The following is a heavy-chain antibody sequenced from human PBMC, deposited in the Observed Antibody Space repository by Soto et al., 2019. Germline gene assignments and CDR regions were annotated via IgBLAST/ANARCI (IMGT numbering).Heavy chain of an antibody. CDR1: GYTLTELS. D-gene: IGHD6-6*01. CDR3: SRDGKLAARHCLYFDY. Sequence: ASVKVSCKVSGYTLTELSMHWVRQAPGKGLEWKGRFEPEEGETIYEQKIQGRVTMTEDTSTDTAYMELSCLRSEDSSVFYCSRDGKLAARHCLYFDYWSQGTLVTVSS. J-gene: IGHJ4*02. CDR2: FEPEEGET. V-gene: IGHV1-24*01.